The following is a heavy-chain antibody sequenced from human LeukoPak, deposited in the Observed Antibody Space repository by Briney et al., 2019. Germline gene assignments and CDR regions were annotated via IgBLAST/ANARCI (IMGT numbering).Heavy chain of an antibody. CDR1: GFTFNIYA. D-gene: IGHD4-17*01. V-gene: IGHV3-30-3*01. CDR2: ISYDGSNK. Sequence: GSLGLSCAASGFTFNIYAMYWVRQAPGKGLEWVALISYDGSNKYYADSVKGRFTISRDNSKNTLYMQMNSLRSEDTAVYYCARDQSTVTIFDYWGQGTLVTVSS. J-gene: IGHJ4*02. CDR3: ARDQSTVTIFDY.